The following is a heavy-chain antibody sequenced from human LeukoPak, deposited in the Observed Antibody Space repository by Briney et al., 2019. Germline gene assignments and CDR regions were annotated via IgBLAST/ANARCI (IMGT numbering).Heavy chain of an antibody. CDR2: IYYSGST. D-gene: IGHD6-13*01. CDR1: GFTFSSYA. Sequence: GSLRLSCAASGFTFSSYAMNWVRQAPGKGLEWIGYIYYSGSTNYNPSLKSRVTISVDTSKNQFSLKLSSVTAADTAVYYCARGRGQYSSSWTYYYYYYMGVWGKGTTVTISS. J-gene: IGHJ6*03. V-gene: IGHV4-59*01. CDR3: ARGRGQYSSSWTYYYYYYMGV.